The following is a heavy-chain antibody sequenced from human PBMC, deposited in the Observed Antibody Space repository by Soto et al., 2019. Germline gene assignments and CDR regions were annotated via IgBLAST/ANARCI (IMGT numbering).Heavy chain of an antibody. J-gene: IGHJ4*02. CDR2: VAYDGSYK. CDR1: GFTFSDYG. Sequence: QVQLVESGGGVAQPGRSLRLSCAVSGFTFSDYGIHWVRQAPGKGLEWVAVVAYDGSYKYYADVVKGRFTVSRDLSGNTLFLQMNSLRLEDTAVYFCAKEMYPRTVLDSSSPWGDYWGQGTLVAVSS. D-gene: IGHD6-6*01. V-gene: IGHV3-30*18. CDR3: AKEMYPRTVLDSSSPWGDY.